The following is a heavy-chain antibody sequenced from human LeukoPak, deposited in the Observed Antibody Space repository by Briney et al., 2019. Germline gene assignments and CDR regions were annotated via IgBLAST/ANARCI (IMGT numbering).Heavy chain of an antibody. D-gene: IGHD6-19*01. J-gene: IGHJ4*02. Sequence: PSETLSLTCAVYGGSFSGYYWSWIRQPPGKGLEWIGEINHSGSTNYNPSLKSRVTISVDTSENQFSLRLSSLTAADTAVYYCARRGYRSSGWQTWGQGTLVTVSS. CDR3: ARRGYRSSGWQT. V-gene: IGHV4-34*01. CDR1: GGSFSGYY. CDR2: INHSGST.